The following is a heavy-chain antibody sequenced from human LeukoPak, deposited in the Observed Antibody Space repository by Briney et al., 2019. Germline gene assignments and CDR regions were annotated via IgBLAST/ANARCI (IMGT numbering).Heavy chain of an antibody. V-gene: IGHV3-7*01. J-gene: IGHJ4*02. Sequence: GGSLRLSCAASGFTFGSYWMSWVRQAPGKGLEWVANIKQDGSERYSVDSVKGRFTISRDNAKNSLYLQMNSLRADDTAVYYCARSARLMKGVVEVTALDDWGQGTLVTVSS. CDR2: IKQDGSER. D-gene: IGHD3-3*01. CDR3: ARSARLMKGVVEVTALDD. CDR1: GFTFGSYW.